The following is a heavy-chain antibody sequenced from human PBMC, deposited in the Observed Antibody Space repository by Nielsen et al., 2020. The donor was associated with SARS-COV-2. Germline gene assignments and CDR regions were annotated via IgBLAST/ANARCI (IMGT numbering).Heavy chain of an antibody. J-gene: IGHJ4*02. CDR3: ASSSGYCSGVSCYSVY. V-gene: IGHV3-7*01. CDR1: GFTFSSYW. Sequence: GESLKISCAASGFTFSSYWMSWVRQAPGKGLEWVANIKQDGSEKYYVDSVKGRFAISRDNAKNSLYLQMNSLRAEDTAVYYCASSSGYCSGVSCYSVYWGQGTLVTVSS. CDR2: IKQDGSEK. D-gene: IGHD2-15*01.